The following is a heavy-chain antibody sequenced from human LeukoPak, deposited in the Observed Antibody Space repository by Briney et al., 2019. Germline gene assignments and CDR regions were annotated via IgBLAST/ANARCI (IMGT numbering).Heavy chain of an antibody. V-gene: IGHV3-NL1*01. Sequence: GRSLRLSCAASGFTFSSYGMHWVRQAPGKGLESVSVIYSGGTTYYADSVRGRFTISRDNSENTLHLQMNSLRVDDTAVYYCAKDMSWWVTVDFWGQGTLVTVSS. CDR3: AKDMSWWVTVDF. CDR1: GFTFSSYG. D-gene: IGHD2-21*02. CDR2: IYSGGTT. J-gene: IGHJ4*02.